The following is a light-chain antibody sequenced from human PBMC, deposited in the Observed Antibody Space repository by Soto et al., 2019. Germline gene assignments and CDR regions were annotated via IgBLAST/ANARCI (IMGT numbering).Light chain of an antibody. J-gene: IGKJ1*01. CDR2: DAS. V-gene: IGKV1-5*01. Sequence: DIQMTQSPSTLSASVGDRVTITCRASQSISSWLACSQQKPGKAPKLLIYDASSLESGVPSRFSGSGSGTEFTLTISSLQPDDFATYYCQQNNSYPFSQGTK. CDR3: QQNNSYP. CDR1: QSISSW.